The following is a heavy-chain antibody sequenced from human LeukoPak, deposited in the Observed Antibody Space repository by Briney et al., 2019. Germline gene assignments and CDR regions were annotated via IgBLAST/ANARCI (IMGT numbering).Heavy chain of an antibody. D-gene: IGHD3-3*01. CDR2: INPNSGGT. V-gene: IGHV1-2*02. CDR1: GYTFTGYY. Sequence: ASVKVSCKASGYTFTGYYMHWVRQAPGQGLEWMGWINPNSGGTNYAQKFQGRVTMTRDTSISTAYMELSRLRSDDTAVYYCARQGRFLEWLLGSPPDYWGQGTLVTVSS. J-gene: IGHJ4*02. CDR3: ARQGRFLEWLLGSPPDY.